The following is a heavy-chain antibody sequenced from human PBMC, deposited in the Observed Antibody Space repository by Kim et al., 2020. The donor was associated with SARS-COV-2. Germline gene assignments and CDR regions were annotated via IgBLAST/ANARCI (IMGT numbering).Heavy chain of an antibody. CDR2: IYYSGST. Sequence: SETLSLTCTVSGGSISSYYWSWIRQPPGKGLEWIGYIYYSGSTNYNPSLKSRVTISVDTSKNQFSLKLSSVTAADTSVYYCARVDSGGNFDYWGQGTLVTVSS. J-gene: IGHJ4*02. CDR3: ARVDSGGNFDY. CDR1: GGSISSYY. V-gene: IGHV4-59*01. D-gene: IGHD2-15*01.